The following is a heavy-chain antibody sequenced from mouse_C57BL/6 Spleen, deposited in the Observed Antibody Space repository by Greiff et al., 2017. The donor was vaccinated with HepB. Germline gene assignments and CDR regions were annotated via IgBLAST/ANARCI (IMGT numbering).Heavy chain of an antibody. V-gene: IGHV1-54*01. CDR1: GYAFTNYL. Sequence: VQLQQSGAELVRPGTSVKVSCKASGYAFTNYLIEWVKQRPGQGLEWIGVINPGSGGTNYNEKFKGKAKLTADKSSSTAYMQLSSLTSEDSAVYFCARPNWDFYYFDYWGQGTTLTVSS. J-gene: IGHJ2*01. CDR3: ARPNWDFYYFDY. D-gene: IGHD4-1*02. CDR2: INPGSGGT.